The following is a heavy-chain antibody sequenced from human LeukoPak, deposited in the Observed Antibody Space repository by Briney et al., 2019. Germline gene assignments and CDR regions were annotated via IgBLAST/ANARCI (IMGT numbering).Heavy chain of an antibody. V-gene: IGHV3-30-3*02. J-gene: IGHJ4*02. CDR3: AKDASPFGELWFFDY. D-gene: IGHD3-10*01. CDR2: ISYDGRNK. CDR1: GFTFSDYA. Sequence: GSLRLSCAASGFTFSDYAMHWVRQAPGKGLEWVGVISYDGRNKNYADSVKGRFTISRDNSKSTLHLQVNSLRAEDTAVYYCAKDASPFGELWFFDYWGQGTLVTVSS.